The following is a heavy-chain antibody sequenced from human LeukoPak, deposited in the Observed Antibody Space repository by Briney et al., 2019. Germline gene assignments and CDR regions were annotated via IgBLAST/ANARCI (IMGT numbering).Heavy chain of an antibody. Sequence: SETLSLTCTVSGGSISSYYWSWIRQPPGKGLEWIGYIYYSGSTNYNPPLKSRVTISVDTSKNQFSLKLSSVTAADTAVYYCARDFEGSSWSFDYWGQGTLVTVSS. J-gene: IGHJ4*02. CDR3: ARDFEGSSWSFDY. D-gene: IGHD6-13*01. CDR2: IYYSGST. V-gene: IGHV4-59*01. CDR1: GGSISSYY.